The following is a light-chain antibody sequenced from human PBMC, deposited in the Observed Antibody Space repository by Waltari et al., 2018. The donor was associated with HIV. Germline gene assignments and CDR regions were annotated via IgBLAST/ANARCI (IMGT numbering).Light chain of an antibody. Sequence: QSVLTQPPSVSAAPGQKVTISCSGSSSTLGRISVFWYQQLPGTAPKLLIFDTGERPSGITDRFSGSKSGTSATLGITGLQTGDEADYYCGTWDSSLSALVFGGGTKLTVL. V-gene: IGLV1-51*01. J-gene: IGLJ2*01. CDR1: SSTLGRIS. CDR3: GTWDSSLSALV. CDR2: DTG.